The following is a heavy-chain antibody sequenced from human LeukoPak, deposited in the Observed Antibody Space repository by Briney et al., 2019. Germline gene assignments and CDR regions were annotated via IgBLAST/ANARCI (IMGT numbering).Heavy chain of an antibody. CDR2: IYYSGST. V-gene: IGHV4-59*11. Sequence: PSETLSLTCTVSGGSISSHYWSWIRQPPGKGLEWIGYIYYSGSTNYNPSLKSRVTISVDTSKNQFSLKLSSVTAADTAVYYCARSVGATPYAIDYWGQGTLVTVSS. CDR1: GGSISSHY. D-gene: IGHD1-26*01. J-gene: IGHJ4*02. CDR3: ARSVGATPYAIDY.